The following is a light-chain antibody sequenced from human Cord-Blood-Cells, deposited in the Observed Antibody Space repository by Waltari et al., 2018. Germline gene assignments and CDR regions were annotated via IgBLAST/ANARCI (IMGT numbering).Light chain of an antibody. CDR3: QQYDNLPFT. J-gene: IGKJ3*01. V-gene: IGKV1-33*01. Sequence: DIQMTQSPSSLSASVGDRVTITCQASLDISNYLNLYQQKPGKAPKLLNYDASNLETGVPSRFSGIESGTDFTYTISSLQPEDIVTYYCQQYDNLPFTFGPGTKVDIK. CDR2: DAS. CDR1: LDISNY.